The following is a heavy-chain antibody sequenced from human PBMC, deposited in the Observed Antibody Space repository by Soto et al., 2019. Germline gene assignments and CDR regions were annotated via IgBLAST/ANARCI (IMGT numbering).Heavy chain of an antibody. Sequence: GGSLRLSCAASGFTFSNYGIHWVRQAPGKGLEWVAVISHDGNKEYYADSVKGRFTVSRDNSKKTVYLQMNSLRSEDTAMYYCARERSAANFDYWGQGTLVTVS. CDR2: ISHDGNKE. V-gene: IGHV3-30*03. D-gene: IGHD2-2*01. CDR1: GFTFSNYG. J-gene: IGHJ4*02. CDR3: ARERSAANFDY.